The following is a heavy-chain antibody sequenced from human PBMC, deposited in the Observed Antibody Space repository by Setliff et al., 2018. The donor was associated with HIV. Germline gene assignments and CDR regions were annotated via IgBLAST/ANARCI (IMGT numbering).Heavy chain of an antibody. D-gene: IGHD1-26*01. V-gene: IGHV4-39*02. CDR1: GDSINSSSYY. Sequence: TSETRSLTCAVSGDSINSSSYYWGWIRQPPGKGLEWIASIYHNGNTYYNPSLKSRATTSVDTSKNHLSLKVSSVTAADTALYFCARGGRGGLKFMADAFDIWGQGTVVTVSS. CDR3: ARGGRGGLKFMADAFDI. CDR2: IYHNGNT. J-gene: IGHJ3*02.